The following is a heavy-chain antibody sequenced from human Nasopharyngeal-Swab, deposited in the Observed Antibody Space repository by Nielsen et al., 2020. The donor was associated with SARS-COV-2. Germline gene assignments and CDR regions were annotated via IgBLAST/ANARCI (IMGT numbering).Heavy chain of an antibody. J-gene: IGHJ4*02. CDR2: ISAYNGNT. CDR3: ARDIPDWLASGGFDH. D-gene: IGHD3-9*01. Sequence: ASVKVSCKASGYTFTSYGISWVRQAPGQGLEWMGWISAYNGNTNYAQKLQGRVTMTTDTSTSTAYMELRSLRSDDTAVYYCARDIPDWLASGGFDHWGQGTLVTVSS. V-gene: IGHV1-18*01. CDR1: GYTFTSYG.